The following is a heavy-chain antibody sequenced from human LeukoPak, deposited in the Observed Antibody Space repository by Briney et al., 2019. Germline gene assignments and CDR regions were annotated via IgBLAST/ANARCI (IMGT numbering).Heavy chain of an antibody. CDR3: ARVPTYSSSWYISRYRGYMDV. V-gene: IGHV4-39*07. Sequence: SSETLSLTCTVSSGSISTSNYYWSWIRQPPGKGLEWIGEINHSGSTNYNPSLKSRVTISVDTSKNQFSLKLSSVTAADAAVYYCARVPTYSSSWYISRYRGYMDVWGKGTTVTVSS. D-gene: IGHD6-13*01. CDR1: SGSISTSNYY. CDR2: INHSGST. J-gene: IGHJ6*03.